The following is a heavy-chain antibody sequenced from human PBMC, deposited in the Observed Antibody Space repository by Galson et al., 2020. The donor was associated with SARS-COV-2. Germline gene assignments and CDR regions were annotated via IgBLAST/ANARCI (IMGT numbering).Heavy chain of an antibody. D-gene: IGHD2-15*01. CDR2: ISGSGVST. CDR3: AKDRWCIRAGHVDY. Sequence: GGSLRLSCAASGFTFSSDAMSWVRQAPRKGLEWVSAISGSGVSTYYADSVKGRFTISRDNTKNTLYLQMNSLRAEDTAVYYCAKDRWCIRAGHVDYWGQGTLVTVTS. V-gene: IGHV3-23*01. J-gene: IGHJ4*02. CDR1: GFTFSSDA.